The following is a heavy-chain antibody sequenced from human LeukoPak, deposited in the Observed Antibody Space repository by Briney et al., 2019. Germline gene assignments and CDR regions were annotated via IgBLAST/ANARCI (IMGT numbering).Heavy chain of an antibody. CDR1: GFTLSNFE. CDR3: ATSFIY. J-gene: IGHJ4*02. D-gene: IGHD6-6*01. CDR2: MTSSEWTT. Sequence: GFQRLSCADSGFTLSNFEMKWVRQDPGNGMHCISYMTSSEWTTYCTDSVRGRFTISRDNARSSLLLQMSSLRAEITAVYYGATSFIYWGQGTLFTVSS. V-gene: IGHV3-48*03.